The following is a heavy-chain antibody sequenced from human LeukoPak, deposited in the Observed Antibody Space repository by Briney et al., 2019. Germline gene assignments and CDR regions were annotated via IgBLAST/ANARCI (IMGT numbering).Heavy chain of an antibody. D-gene: IGHD1-26*01. CDR1: GGSISSSSYY. CDR2: IYYSGST. CDR3: ARAALQWELNY. J-gene: IGHJ4*02. V-gene: IGHV4-39*07. Sequence: SETLSLTCTVSGGSISSSSYYWGWIRQPPGKGLEWIGSIYYSGSTYYNPSLKSRVTISVDTSKNQFSLKLSSVTAADTAVYYCARAALQWELNYWGQGTLVTVSS.